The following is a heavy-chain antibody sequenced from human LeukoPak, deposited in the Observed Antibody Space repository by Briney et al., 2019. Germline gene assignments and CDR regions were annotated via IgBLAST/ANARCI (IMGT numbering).Heavy chain of an antibody. Sequence: SETLSLTCAVYGGSFSGYYWSWIRQPPGKGLEWIGEINHSGNTNYNPSLKSRVTISVDTSKSQFSLKLSSLAAADTAVYYCATGRDPYKTGHWGQGTLVTVSS. V-gene: IGHV4-34*01. CDR2: INHSGNT. CDR3: ATGRDPYKTGH. D-gene: IGHD5-24*01. J-gene: IGHJ4*02. CDR1: GGSFSGYY.